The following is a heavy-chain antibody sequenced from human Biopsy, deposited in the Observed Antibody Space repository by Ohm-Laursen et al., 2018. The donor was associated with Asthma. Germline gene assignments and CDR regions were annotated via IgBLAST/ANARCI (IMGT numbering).Heavy chain of an antibody. J-gene: IGHJ4*02. CDR2: HDHEEGGT. D-gene: IGHD4-17*01. Sequence: ASEKASCKVSGYSLTDLSMHWVRQAPGQGIEWMGGHDHEEGGTVNARRFQGRVTMTEDTSTDTAYMELSSLSSGDTAVYYCASDFPKDYVRYNFQFWGQRTLVTVSS. CDR1: GYSLTDLS. CDR3: ASDFPKDYVRYNFQF. V-gene: IGHV1-24*01.